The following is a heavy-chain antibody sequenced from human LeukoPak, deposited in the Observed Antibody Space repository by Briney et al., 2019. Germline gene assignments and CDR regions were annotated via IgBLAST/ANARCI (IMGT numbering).Heavy chain of an antibody. CDR1: VFTFSSYA. D-gene: IGHD2-21*01. V-gene: IGHV3-64*01. Sequence: PGGSLRLSCAASVFTFSSYAMHWVRQAPGEGLEYVSAISSNGGSTYYANSVKGRFTISRDNSKNTLYLQMGSLRAEDMAVYYCARAILIGTGAFDIWGQGTMVTVSS. CDR3: ARAILIGTGAFDI. CDR2: ISSNGGST. J-gene: IGHJ3*02.